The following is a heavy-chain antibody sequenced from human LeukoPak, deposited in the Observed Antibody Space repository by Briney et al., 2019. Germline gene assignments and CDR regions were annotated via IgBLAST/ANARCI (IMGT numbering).Heavy chain of an antibody. CDR1: GITLSNYG. J-gene: IGHJ4*02. Sequence: GGSLGLSCAVSGITLSNYGMTWVRQAPGKGLEWVAGISDTGGRTNYADSVKGRFTISRDNPKNTLYLQMNSLRAEDTAVYFCAERGVVIRVILVGFHKEAYYFDSWGQGALVTVSS. V-gene: IGHV3-23*01. CDR3: AERGVVIRVILVGFHKEAYYFDS. CDR2: ISDTGGRT. D-gene: IGHD3-22*01.